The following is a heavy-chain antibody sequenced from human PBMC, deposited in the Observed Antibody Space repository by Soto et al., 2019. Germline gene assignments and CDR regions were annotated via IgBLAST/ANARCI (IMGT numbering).Heavy chain of an antibody. CDR1: GGSFSGYY. V-gene: IGHV4-34*01. CDR3: ARGTYSNEGDIVVVVAATLGSYYMDV. CDR2: INHSGST. J-gene: IGHJ6*03. Sequence: SETLSLTCAVYGGSFSGYYWSWIRQPPGKGLEWIGEINHSGSTNYNPSLKSRVTISVDTSKNQFSLKLSSVTAADTAVYYCARGTYSNEGDIVVVVAATLGSYYMDVWGKGTTVTVSS. D-gene: IGHD2-15*01.